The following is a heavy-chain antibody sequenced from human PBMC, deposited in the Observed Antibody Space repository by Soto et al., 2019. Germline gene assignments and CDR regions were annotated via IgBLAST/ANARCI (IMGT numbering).Heavy chain of an antibody. Sequence: ASVKVSCKASGYTFNNYDIHWVRQAPGHGLEWMGWMNPNSGNTGYAQNFRGRVTMTQNTAIGTAYMELSSLRSDDTATYYCTRAYGAETFDFWGQETRVTVPQ. CDR1: GYTFNNYD. J-gene: IGHJ5*01. V-gene: IGHV1-8*02. D-gene: IGHD3-10*01. CDR2: MNPNSGNT. CDR3: TRAYGAETFDF.